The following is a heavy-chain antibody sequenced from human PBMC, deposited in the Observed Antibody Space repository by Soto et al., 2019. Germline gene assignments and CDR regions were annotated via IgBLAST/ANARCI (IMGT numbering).Heavy chain of an antibody. CDR2: IIPIIGVT. J-gene: IGHJ4*02. D-gene: IGHD3-16*01. V-gene: IGHV1-69*17. CDR1: GDTFNSYV. Sequence: QVQLVQSGAEVKRPGSSVKVSCESSGDTFNSYVISWVRQAPGQGLEWMGGIIPIIGVTHYAQKFQGRVTISALSSTGTAYMELTNLRIEDTALYYCARESLGAKGADHWGQGTLVTVSS. CDR3: ARESLGAKGADH.